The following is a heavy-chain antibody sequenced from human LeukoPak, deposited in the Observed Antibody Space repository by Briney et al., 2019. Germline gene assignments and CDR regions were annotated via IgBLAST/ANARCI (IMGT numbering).Heavy chain of an antibody. CDR2: ISGSGGST. CDR3: ARGGTAMVRRAPMDV. D-gene: IGHD5-18*01. CDR1: GFTFSSYG. Sequence: GGSLRLSCAASGFTFSSYGINWVRQAPGKGLEWVSAISGSGGSTYYADSVKGRFTISRDNSKNTLYLQMNSLRAEDTAVYYCARGGTAMVRRAPMDVWGKGTTVTISS. V-gene: IGHV3-23*01. J-gene: IGHJ6*03.